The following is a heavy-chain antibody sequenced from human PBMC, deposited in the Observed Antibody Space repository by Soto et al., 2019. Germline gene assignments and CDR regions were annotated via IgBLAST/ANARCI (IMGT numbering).Heavy chain of an antibody. Sequence: ASVKVSCKASGGTFSSYAISWVRQAPGQGLERMGIINPSGGSTSYAQKFHGRVTMTRDTSTSTVYMELSSLRSEDTALYYCSRFLKEVVKYYYNYGREVWGKGTRVTVSS. J-gene: IGHJ6*04. CDR2: INPSGGST. V-gene: IGHV1-46*03. CDR3: SRFLKEVVKYYYNYGREV. D-gene: IGHD3-10*01. CDR1: GGTFSSYA.